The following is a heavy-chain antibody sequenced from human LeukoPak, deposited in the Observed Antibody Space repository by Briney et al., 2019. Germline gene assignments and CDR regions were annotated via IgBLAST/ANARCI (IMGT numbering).Heavy chain of an antibody. D-gene: IGHD4-11*01. CDR1: GFTFSSFA. V-gene: IGHV3-23*01. CDR2: ISGSGADT. CDR3: SKDSSYFDYTKSFDY. Sequence: GGSLRLSCAASGFTFSSFAMTWVRQAPGRGLEWVSGISGSGADTYYADSVRGRFTLSRENSKNTLYLQMNSLRAEDTGVYYCSKDSSYFDYTKSFDYWGQGTLVTVSS. J-gene: IGHJ4*02.